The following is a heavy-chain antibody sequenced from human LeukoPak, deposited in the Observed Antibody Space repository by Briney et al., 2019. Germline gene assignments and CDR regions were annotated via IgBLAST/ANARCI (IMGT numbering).Heavy chain of an antibody. CDR1: AFTFSDYY. CDR3: ARADCSSTSCYEFDY. Sequence: GGSLRLSCAASAFTFSDYYMSWIRQAPGKGLEWVSYISSSGSTRKYADSVKGRFTISRDNAKNSLYLQMNSLRAEDTAVYYCARADCSSTSCYEFDYWGQGTLVTVA. V-gene: IGHV3-11*04. D-gene: IGHD2-2*01. J-gene: IGHJ4*02. CDR2: ISSSGSTR.